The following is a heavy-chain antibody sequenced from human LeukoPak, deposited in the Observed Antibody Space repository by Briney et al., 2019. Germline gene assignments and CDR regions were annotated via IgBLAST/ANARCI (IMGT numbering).Heavy chain of an antibody. CDR2: INHSGST. J-gene: IGHJ3*02. CDR1: GGSISSSNYY. CDR3: ARGRVLLCFGESAIHDAFDI. Sequence: SETLSLTCTVSGGSISSSNYYWGWIRQPPGKGLEWIGEINHSGSTNYNPSLKSRVTISVDTSKNQFSLKLSSVTAADTAVYYCARGRVLLCFGESAIHDAFDIWGQGTMVTVSS. D-gene: IGHD3-10*01. V-gene: IGHV4-39*07.